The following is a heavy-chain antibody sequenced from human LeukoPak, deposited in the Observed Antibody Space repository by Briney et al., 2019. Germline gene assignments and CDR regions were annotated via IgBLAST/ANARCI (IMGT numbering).Heavy chain of an antibody. J-gene: IGHJ4*02. CDR3: AKGRPYPAVGSSHFDY. CDR1: GFTFSSYG. V-gene: IGHV3-30*18. CDR2: ISYDGSNK. D-gene: IGHD3-10*01. Sequence: GGSRRLSCAASGFTFSSYGMHWVRQAPGKGLEWVAVISYDGSNKYYADSVKGRFTISRDNSKNTLYLQMNSLRAEDTAVYYCAKGRPYPAVGSSHFDYWGQGTLVTVSS.